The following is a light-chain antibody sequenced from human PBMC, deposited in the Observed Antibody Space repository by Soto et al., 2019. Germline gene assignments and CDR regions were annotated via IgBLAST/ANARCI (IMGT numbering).Light chain of an antibody. J-gene: IGKJ2*01. CDR1: QSVDRY. V-gene: IGKV3-20*01. CDR3: QQYGSSYT. CDR2: GAS. Sequence: EIVLTQSPGTLSWSPGERAILSCRASQSVDRYLAWYHQKPGQAPRLLIFGASTRATGIPDRFSGSGSGTDFTLTINRLEPEDFAVYYCQQYGSSYTFGQGTKLEIK.